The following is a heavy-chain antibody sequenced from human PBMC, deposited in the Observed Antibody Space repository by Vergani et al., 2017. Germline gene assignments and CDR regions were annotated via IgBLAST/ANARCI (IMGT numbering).Heavy chain of an antibody. D-gene: IGHD2-15*01. CDR1: GFTFDDYA. Sequence: EVQLVESGGGLVQPGRSLRLSCAASGFTFDDYAMHWVRQAPGKGLEWVSGISWNSGSIGYADSVKGRFTISRDNAKNSLYLQMNSLRAEDTAVYYCATGLLLPYCSGGSCYTGLYYYGMDVWGQGTTVTVSS. V-gene: IGHV3-9*01. J-gene: IGHJ6*02. CDR2: ISWNSGSI. CDR3: ATGLLLPYCSGGSCYTGLYYYGMDV.